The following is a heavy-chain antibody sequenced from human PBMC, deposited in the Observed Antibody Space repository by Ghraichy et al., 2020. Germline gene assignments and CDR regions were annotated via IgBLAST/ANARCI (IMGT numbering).Heavy chain of an antibody. CDR3: AKDVVDTAMVKGFDY. CDR1: GFTFSSYA. J-gene: IGHJ4*02. D-gene: IGHD5-18*01. V-gene: IGHV3-23*01. CDR2: ISGSGGST. Sequence: LSLTCAASGFTFSSYAMSWVRQAPGKGLEWVSAISGSGGSTYYADSVKGRFTISRDNSKNTLYLQMNSLRAEDTAVYYCAKDVVDTAMVKGFDYWGQGTLVTVSS.